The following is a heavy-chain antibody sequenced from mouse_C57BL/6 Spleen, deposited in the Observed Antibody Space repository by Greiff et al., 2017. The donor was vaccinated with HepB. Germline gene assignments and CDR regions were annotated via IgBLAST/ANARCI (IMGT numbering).Heavy chain of an antibody. D-gene: IGHD1-1*01. CDR2: IYPSDSET. V-gene: IGHV1-61*01. CDR1: GYTFTSYW. CDR3: ARRGDYYGSSYWYFDV. Sequence: QVQLQQPGAELVRPGSSVKLSCKASGYTFTSYWMDWVKQRPGQGLEWIGNIYPSDSETHYNQKFKDKATLTVDKSSSTAYMQLSSLTSEDSAVYYCARRGDYYGSSYWYFDVWGTVTTVTVSS. J-gene: IGHJ1*03.